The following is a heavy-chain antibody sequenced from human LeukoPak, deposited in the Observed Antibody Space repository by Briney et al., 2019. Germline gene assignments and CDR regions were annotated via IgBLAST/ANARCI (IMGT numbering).Heavy chain of an antibody. D-gene: IGHD2-2*01. CDR1: GYTFTGYY. J-gene: IGHJ4*02. CDR2: INPNSGGT. Sequence: ASVTVSFTASGYTFTGYYMHWVRQAPGQGLEWMGWINPNSGGTNYAQKFQGRVTMTRDTSISTAYIELSRLRSDDTAVYYCARGTLHDIVVVPVALGYWGQGTLVTVSS. CDR3: ARGTLHDIVVVPVALGY. V-gene: IGHV1-2*02.